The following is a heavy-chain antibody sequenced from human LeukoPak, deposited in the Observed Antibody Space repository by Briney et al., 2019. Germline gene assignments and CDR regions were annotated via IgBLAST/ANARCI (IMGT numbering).Heavy chain of an antibody. CDR2: IKLDGGEK. CDR1: GFTFGKYW. Sequence: PGGSLRLSCVASGFTFGKYWMSWVRQAPGKGLEWVANIKLDGGEKNYVDSVKGRFTISRDNTKNSLYLQMNSLRVEDTAVFYCARDQYDTWSRRGNFDSWGQGTLGIVSS. D-gene: IGHD3-3*01. J-gene: IGHJ4*02. V-gene: IGHV3-7*03. CDR3: ARDQYDTWSRRGNFDS.